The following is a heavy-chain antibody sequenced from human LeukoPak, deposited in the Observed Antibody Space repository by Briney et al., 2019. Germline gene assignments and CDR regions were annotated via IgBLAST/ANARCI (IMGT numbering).Heavy chain of an antibody. CDR3: ARERGIAARRKYYFDY. V-gene: IGHV1-46*01. CDR1: GYTFTSYY. J-gene: IGHJ4*02. CDR2: INPSGGST. Sequence: GASVKVSCKASGYTFTSYYMHWVRQAPGQGLEWMGIINPSGGSTSYAQKFQGRVTMTRDTSISTAYMELSRLRSDDTAVYYCARERGIAARRKYYFDYWGQGTLVTVSS. D-gene: IGHD6-6*01.